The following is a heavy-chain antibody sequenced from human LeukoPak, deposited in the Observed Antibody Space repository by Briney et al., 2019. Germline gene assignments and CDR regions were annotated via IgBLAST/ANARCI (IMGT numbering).Heavy chain of an antibody. J-gene: IGHJ3*02. Sequence: PGGSLRLSCAASGFTFSSYEMNWVRQAPGKGLEWVGLISYGGIDKSYADSVKGRFTISRDSSKRTLYLQMNSLRAEDTAMYYCARESWSDSVAFDIWGLGTMVIVSS. D-gene: IGHD3-3*01. CDR3: ARESWSDSVAFDI. CDR1: GFTFSSYE. CDR2: ISYGGIDK. V-gene: IGHV3-30*04.